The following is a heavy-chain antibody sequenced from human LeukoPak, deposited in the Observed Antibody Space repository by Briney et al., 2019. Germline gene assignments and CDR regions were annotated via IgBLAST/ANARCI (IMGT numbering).Heavy chain of an antibody. D-gene: IGHD6-6*01. CDR3: VKGVAARLDY. V-gene: IGHV3-64D*09. CDR1: GFTFSSYA. Sequence: PGGSLRLSCSASGFTFSSYAMHWVRQAPGKGLEYVSAINSNGGTTFYADSMKGRFTISRDDSKNTLYLQMSSLRAEDTAIYYCVKGVAARLDYWGQGTLVTVSS. J-gene: IGHJ4*02. CDR2: INSNGGTT.